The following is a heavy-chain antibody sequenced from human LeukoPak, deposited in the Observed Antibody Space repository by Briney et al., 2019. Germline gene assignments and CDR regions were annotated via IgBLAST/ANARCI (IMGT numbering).Heavy chain of an antibody. J-gene: IGHJ4*02. V-gene: IGHV4-39*01. D-gene: IGHD6-19*01. CDR1: GGSISTTTNS. CDR3: ASQGDDSSGWHESY. CDR2: IYYGGSP. Sequence: SETLSLTCNVSGGSISTTTNSWGWAWIRQRPTKGLEWIGSIYYGGSPYYTSSLKSRVTISVDTSKNQFSLKLSSVTAADTAVYYCASQGDDSSGWHESYWGQGTLVTVSS.